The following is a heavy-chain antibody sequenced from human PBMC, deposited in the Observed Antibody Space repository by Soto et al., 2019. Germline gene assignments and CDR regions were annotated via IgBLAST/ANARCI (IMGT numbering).Heavy chain of an antibody. J-gene: IGHJ5*02. CDR1: SGSISSTTW. D-gene: IGHD2-2*01. Sequence: SETLSLTCAVSSGSISSTTWWNWVRQSPGKGLEWIGEIYHTGTAIYNPSLKSRVTISVDISKNQFSLTVNSATAADTAVYYCARGCTSTSCERGGWIDPWCQGILGTVSS. CDR2: IYHTGTA. V-gene: IGHV4-4*02. CDR3: ARGCTSTSCERGGWIDP.